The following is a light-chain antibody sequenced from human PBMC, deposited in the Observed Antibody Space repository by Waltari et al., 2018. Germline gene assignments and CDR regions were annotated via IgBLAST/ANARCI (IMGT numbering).Light chain of an antibody. V-gene: IGKV1-NL1*01. CDR3: QQDYNYPFT. CDR1: QGIGNN. Sequence: DIQMTQSPSSLSASVGDTVTITCQASQGIGNNLNWYQQKPGKAPKLLFYRSSSLQSGIPSRFSGRGSGTDFTLTITSLQPEDFATYYCQQDYNYPFTFGPGTKLDI. J-gene: IGKJ3*01. CDR2: RSS.